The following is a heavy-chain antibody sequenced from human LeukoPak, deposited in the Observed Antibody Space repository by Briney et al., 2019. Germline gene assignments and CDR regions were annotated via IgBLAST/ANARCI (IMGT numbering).Heavy chain of an antibody. Sequence: GGSLRLSCAASGFTFSSYATSWVRQAPGKGLKWVSAISGSGGSTYYADSVKGRFTISRDNSKNTLHLQMKSLRAEDTAVYYCAKEPASGSCFDYWGQGSLVTVSS. D-gene: IGHD1-26*01. CDR1: GFTFSSYA. V-gene: IGHV3-23*01. CDR3: AKEPASGSCFDY. CDR2: ISGSGGST. J-gene: IGHJ4*02.